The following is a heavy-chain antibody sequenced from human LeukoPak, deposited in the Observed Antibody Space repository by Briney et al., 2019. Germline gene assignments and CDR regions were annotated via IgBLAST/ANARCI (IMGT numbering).Heavy chain of an antibody. CDR2: INHSGST. V-gene: IGHV4-34*01. J-gene: IGHJ5*02. CDR3: ARGGLRNSNNWNYFYPTRHNWFDP. Sequence: SETLSLTCAVYGGSFSGYYWSWIRQPPGKGLEWIGEINHSGSTNYNPSLKSRVTISVDTSKNQFSLKLSSVTAADTAVYYCARGGLRNSNNWNYFYPTRHNWFDPWGQGTLVTVSS. CDR1: GGSFSGYY. D-gene: IGHD1-7*01.